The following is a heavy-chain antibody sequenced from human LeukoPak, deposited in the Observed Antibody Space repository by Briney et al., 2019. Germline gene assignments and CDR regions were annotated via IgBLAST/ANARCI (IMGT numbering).Heavy chain of an antibody. V-gene: IGHV1-18*01. CDR3: ARGIVGAGGDNWFDP. CDR1: GYTFTSYG. J-gene: IGHJ5*02. CDR2: ISAYNGNT. Sequence: APVKVSCKASGYTFTSYGISWVRQAPGQGLEWMGWISAYNGNTNYAQKLQGRVTMTTDTSTSTAYMELRSLRSDDTAVYYCARGIVGAGGDNWFDPWGQGTLVTVSS. D-gene: IGHD1-26*01.